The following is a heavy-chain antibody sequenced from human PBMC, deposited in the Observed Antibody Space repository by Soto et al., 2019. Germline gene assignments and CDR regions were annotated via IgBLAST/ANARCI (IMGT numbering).Heavy chain of an antibody. CDR2: ISYDGSNK. CDR1: GFTFSSYA. V-gene: IGHV3-30-3*01. Sequence: PGGSLRLSCAASGFTFSSYAMHWVRQAPGKGLEWVAVISYDGSNKYYADSVKGRFTISRDNSKNTLYLQMNSLRAEDTAVYYCAREKVGAMGPGAVFYYYYGMDVWGQGTTVTVSS. D-gene: IGHD3-10*01. CDR3: AREKVGAMGPGAVFYYYYGMDV. J-gene: IGHJ6*02.